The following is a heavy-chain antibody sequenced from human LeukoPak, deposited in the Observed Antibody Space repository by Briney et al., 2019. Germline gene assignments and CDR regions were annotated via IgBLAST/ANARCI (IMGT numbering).Heavy chain of an antibody. Sequence: ASVKVSCKASGGTFSNYAISWVRQAPGQGLEWMGRIIPIFGTTNYAQKFQGRVTITTDESTRTAYMELSSLRSEDTAVYYCARGGEANYYDTSGYYLYYYWGQGTLVTVSS. CDR2: IIPIFGTT. J-gene: IGHJ4*02. CDR1: GGTFSNYA. CDR3: ARGGEANYYDTSGYYLYYY. V-gene: IGHV1-69*05. D-gene: IGHD3-22*01.